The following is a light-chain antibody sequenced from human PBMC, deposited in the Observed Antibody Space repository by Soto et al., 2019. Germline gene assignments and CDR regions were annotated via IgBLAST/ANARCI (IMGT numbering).Light chain of an antibody. J-gene: IGKJ2*01. CDR3: QHRSDWPRIT. V-gene: IGKV3-11*01. Sequence: EIVLTQSPGTLSLSPGERATLSCRASQSFSSYLAWYQQKPGQAPRLLIFGASYRATGIPARFTGSGSGTDFTLTISSLEPEDFAVYFCQHRSDWPRITFGQGTKVDIK. CDR1: QSFSSY. CDR2: GAS.